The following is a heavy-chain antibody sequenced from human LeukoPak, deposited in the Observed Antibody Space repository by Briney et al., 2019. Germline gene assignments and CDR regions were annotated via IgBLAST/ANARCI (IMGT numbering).Heavy chain of an antibody. CDR3: ARTGEQLMTFDY. Sequence: SETLSLTCTVPGGSISSSSYYWGWIRQPPGKGLEWIGSIYYSGSTYYNPSLKSRVTISVDTSKNQFSLKLSSVTAADTAVYYCARTGEQLMTFDYWGQGTLVTVSS. J-gene: IGHJ4*02. CDR2: IYYSGST. CDR1: GGSISSSSYY. V-gene: IGHV4-39*07. D-gene: IGHD6-13*01.